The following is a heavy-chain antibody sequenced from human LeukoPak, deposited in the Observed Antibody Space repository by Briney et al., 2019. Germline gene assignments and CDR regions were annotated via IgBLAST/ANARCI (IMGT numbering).Heavy chain of an antibody. V-gene: IGHV3-23*01. CDR1: GFTFSSYA. CDR2: VSGSGGST. CDR3: AKDGFDY. J-gene: IGHJ4*02. Sequence: PGGSLRLSCAASGFTFSSYAMSWVRQAPGRGLQWVSAVSGSGGSTYYADSVKGHFTISRDNSKSTVYLQMTSLRVDDTAVYYCAKDGFDYWGQGTLVTVSS.